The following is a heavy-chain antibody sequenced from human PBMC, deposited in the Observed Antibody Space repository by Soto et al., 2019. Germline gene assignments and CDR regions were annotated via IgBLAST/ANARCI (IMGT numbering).Heavy chain of an antibody. Sequence: EVQLVESGGGLVQPGGSLRLSCAASGFTFSTSWMSWVRQAQGGGLELVANVNGDETVKSYVDSVKGRFTISRDNAKNSVFLEMNSLRAEDAAVYYCARDPFFGAYDIWGQGALVTVSP. CDR3: ARDPFFGAYDI. V-gene: IGHV3-7*01. CDR2: VNGDETVK. D-gene: IGHD3-16*01. J-gene: IGHJ3*02. CDR1: GFTFSTSW.